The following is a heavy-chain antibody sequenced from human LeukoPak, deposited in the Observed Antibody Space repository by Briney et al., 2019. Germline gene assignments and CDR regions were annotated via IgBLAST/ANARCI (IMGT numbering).Heavy chain of an antibody. D-gene: IGHD6-19*01. CDR3: ARTPYSSGWYYFDY. CDR1: GFTFSNYA. Sequence: PGRSLRLSCAASGFTFSNYAMHWVRQAPGKGLEWVAGIWSDGSNKYYADSVKGRFTISRDNSKNTLPLQVNSLRAEDTAVYYCARTPYSSGWYYFDYWGQGTLVTVSS. V-gene: IGHV3-33*01. J-gene: IGHJ4*02. CDR2: IWSDGSNK.